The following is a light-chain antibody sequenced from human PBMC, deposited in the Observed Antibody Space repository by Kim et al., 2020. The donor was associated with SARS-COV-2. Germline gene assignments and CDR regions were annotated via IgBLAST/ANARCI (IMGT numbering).Light chain of an antibody. CDR2: AAS. CDR1: QGVYNW. J-gene: IGKJ4*01. Sequence: ASVGDRVTITCRASQGVYNWVAWYQQKPGTAPKLLIFAASTLQSGVPSRFSGSGSDTEFTLTISSLQPEDSAIYYCQQGNSFLGSTFGGGTKLEIK. CDR3: QQGNSFLGST. V-gene: IGKV1D-12*01.